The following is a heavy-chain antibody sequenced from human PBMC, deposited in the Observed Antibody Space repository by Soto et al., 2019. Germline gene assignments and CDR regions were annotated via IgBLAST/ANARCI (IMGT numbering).Heavy chain of an antibody. V-gene: IGHV1-18*01. D-gene: IGHD4-17*01. CDR1: GYTFTSYG. CDR3: ARGRPVTTLSYYYGMDV. CDR2: ISAYNGNT. Sequence: QVQLVQSGAEVKKPGASVKVSCKASGYTFTSYGISWVRQAPGQGLEWMGWISAYNGNTNYAQKLQGRVTMTTDTSTSTAYLELRSLRSDDTAVYYCARGRPVTTLSYYYGMDVWGQGTTVTVSS. J-gene: IGHJ6*02.